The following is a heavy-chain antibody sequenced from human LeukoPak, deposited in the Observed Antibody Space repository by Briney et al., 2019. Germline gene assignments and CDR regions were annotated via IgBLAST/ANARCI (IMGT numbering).Heavy chain of an antibody. J-gene: IGHJ4*02. D-gene: IGHD6-13*01. CDR3: AKAGSRIAAAGTFDY. V-gene: IGHV3-30*18. Sequence: GGSLRLSCAASGCTFSSYGMHWVRQAPGKGLEWVAVISYDGSNKYYADSVKGRFTISRDNSKNTLYLQMNSLRAEDTAVYYCAKAGSRIAAAGTFDYWGQGTLVTVSS. CDR1: GCTFSSYG. CDR2: ISYDGSNK.